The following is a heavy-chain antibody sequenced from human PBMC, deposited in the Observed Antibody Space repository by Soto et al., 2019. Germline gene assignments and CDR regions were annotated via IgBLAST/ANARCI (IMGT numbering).Heavy chain of an antibody. Sequence: GGSLRLSCAASGFTFSSYSMNWVRQAPGKGLEWVSYISSSSSTIYYADSVKGRFTISRDNAKNSLYLQMNSLRDEDTAVYYCARWGDYYYYYGMDVWGQGTTVTVSS. J-gene: IGHJ6*02. V-gene: IGHV3-48*02. CDR3: ARWGDYYYYYGMDV. CDR2: ISSSSSTI. CDR1: GFTFSSYS. D-gene: IGHD3-16*01.